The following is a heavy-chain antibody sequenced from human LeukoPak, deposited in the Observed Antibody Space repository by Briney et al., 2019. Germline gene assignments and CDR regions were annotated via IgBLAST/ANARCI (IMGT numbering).Heavy chain of an antibody. CDR1: GGSISSGGYY. Sequence: SETLSLTCTVSGGSISSGGYYWSWIRQHPGKGLEWIGYIYYSGSTYYNPSLKSRVTISVDTSKNQSSLKLSSVTAADTAVYYCARDPGSKGGDAFDIWGQGTMVTVSS. V-gene: IGHV4-31*03. CDR2: IYYSGST. J-gene: IGHJ3*02. CDR3: ARDPGSKGGDAFDI. D-gene: IGHD3-16*01.